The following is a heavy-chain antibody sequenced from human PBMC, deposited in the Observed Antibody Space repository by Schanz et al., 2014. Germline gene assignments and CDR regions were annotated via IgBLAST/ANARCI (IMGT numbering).Heavy chain of an antibody. Sequence: QVQLVESGGGLVKPGGSLRLSCAASGFIFNDYYMNWIRQAPGKGLEWVSYISSSSNYINYADSVKGRFTISRDNSKNSLYLQMNSLRAEDTAVYYCARGRTGSHPLTFAYWGQGTLVIVSS. CDR2: ISSSSNYI. V-gene: IGHV3-11*06. J-gene: IGHJ4*02. CDR1: GFIFNDYY. D-gene: IGHD1-26*01. CDR3: ARGRTGSHPLTFAY.